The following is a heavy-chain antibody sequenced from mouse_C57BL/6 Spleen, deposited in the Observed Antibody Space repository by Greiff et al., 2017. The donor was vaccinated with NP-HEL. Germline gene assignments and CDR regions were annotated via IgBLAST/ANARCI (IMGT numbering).Heavy chain of an antibody. CDR3: SRANIRRWYFDV. CDR1: GFTFSSYA. V-gene: IGHV5-4*01. Sequence: EVQLQESGGGLVKPGGSLKLSCAASGFTFSSYAMSWVRQTPEKRLEWVATISDGGSYTYYPDNVKGRFTISRDNAKNNQYLQMSHLKSEDTAMYYCSRANIRRWYFDVWGTGTTVTVSS. J-gene: IGHJ1*03. CDR2: ISDGGSYT. D-gene: IGHD1-1*01.